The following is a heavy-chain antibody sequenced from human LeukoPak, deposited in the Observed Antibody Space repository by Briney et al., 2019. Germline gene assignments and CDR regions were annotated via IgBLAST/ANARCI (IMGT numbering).Heavy chain of an antibody. CDR1: GYTFTSYG. V-gene: IGHV1-18*01. D-gene: IGHD3-9*01. Sequence: GASVKVSCKASGYTFTSYGISWVRQAPGQGLDWMGWISAYNGNTNYAQKLQGRVTMTTDTSTSTAYMELRSLRSDDTAVYYCARTPHSYDILTDYYISPIFDYWGQGTLVTVSS. CDR2: ISAYNGNT. CDR3: ARTPHSYDILTDYYISPIFDY. J-gene: IGHJ4*02.